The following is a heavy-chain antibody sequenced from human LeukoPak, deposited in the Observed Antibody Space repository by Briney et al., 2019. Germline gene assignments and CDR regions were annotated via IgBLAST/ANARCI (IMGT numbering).Heavy chain of an antibody. CDR3: AKDHRRYCSSTSCHYFDY. CDR2: IKKDGSEK. J-gene: IGHJ4*02. D-gene: IGHD2-2*01. V-gene: IGHV3-7*03. Sequence: PGGSLRLSCAASGFTFSSHYMSWVRQAPGKGLEWVANIKKDGSEKYYVDSVKGRFTISRDNSKNTLYLQMNSLRAEDTAVYYCAKDHRRYCSSTSCHYFDYWGQGTLVTVSS. CDR1: GFTFSSHY.